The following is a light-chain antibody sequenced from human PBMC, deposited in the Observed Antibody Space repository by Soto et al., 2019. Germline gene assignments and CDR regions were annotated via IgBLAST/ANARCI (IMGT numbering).Light chain of an antibody. CDR1: SSDVGGYNY. V-gene: IGLV2-14*01. CDR2: DVN. Sequence: QSALTQPASVSGSPGQSITISCTGTSSDVGGYNYVSWYQQHPGKAPKLMIYDVNTRPSGVSNRFSGSKSGNTASLTISGLQAEDEADYYCSSYTSSISFGGGNTLTVL. J-gene: IGLJ2*01. CDR3: SSYTSSIS.